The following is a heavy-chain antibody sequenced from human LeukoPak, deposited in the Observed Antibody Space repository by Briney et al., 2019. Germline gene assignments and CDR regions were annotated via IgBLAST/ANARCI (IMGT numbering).Heavy chain of an antibody. CDR3: ARLSRTVGRDAFDI. V-gene: IGHV4-59*01. Sequence: SETLSLTCTVSGGSISSYYCRWIRQPPGKGLEWIGYIYYSGSTNYNPSLKSRVTISVDTSKNQFSLKLSSVTAADTAVYYCARLSRTVGRDAFDIWGQGTMVTVSS. D-gene: IGHD4-23*01. CDR2: IYYSGST. CDR1: GGSISSYY. J-gene: IGHJ3*02.